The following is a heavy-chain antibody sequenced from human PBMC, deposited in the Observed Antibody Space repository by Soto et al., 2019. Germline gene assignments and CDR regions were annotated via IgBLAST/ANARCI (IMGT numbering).Heavy chain of an antibody. CDR1: GFIFRNYG. D-gene: IGHD3-3*01. CDR2: IWFDGSNK. CDR3: ARDLSQGPAAGSGYYDFWSGSSGADY. J-gene: IGHJ4*02. V-gene: IGHV3-33*01. Sequence: QVQLVESGGGVVQPGRSLRLSCAASGFIFRNYGMHWVRQPPGKGLEWVAVIWFDGSNKYYVDSVKGRFTISRDNSKNMVFLQMSSLRAEDTAVYYCARDLSQGPAAGSGYYDFWSGSSGADYWGLGTLVTVSS.